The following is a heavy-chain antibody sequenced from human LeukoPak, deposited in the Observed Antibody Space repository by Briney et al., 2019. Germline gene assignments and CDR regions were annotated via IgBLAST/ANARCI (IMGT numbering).Heavy chain of an antibody. CDR2: IRFDGSKK. V-gene: IGHV3-30*02. Sequence: GGSLRLSCAASGFTLSSFGMHWVRQAPGKGLEWVSYIRFDGSKKYYTDSVKGRFGISRDNSKNTVYLQMNSLRTEDTAVYYCAKRAGSAWSAGAWGQGTLVTVSS. CDR1: GFTLSSFG. CDR3: AKRAGSAWSAGA. D-gene: IGHD3-10*01. J-gene: IGHJ5*02.